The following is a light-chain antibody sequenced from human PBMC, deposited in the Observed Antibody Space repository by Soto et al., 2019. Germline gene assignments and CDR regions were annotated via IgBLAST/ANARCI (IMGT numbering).Light chain of an antibody. J-gene: IGLJ2*01. CDR2: DVT. V-gene: IGLV2-8*01. CDR3: TSYAGSSIPVV. CDR1: SSDVGKYNF. Sequence: QSALTQPPSASGSPGQSGTISCTGASSDVGKYNFVSWYHQHPGKAPKLMIYDVTERPSGVPDRFSGYKSGNTASLTVSGLQAEDEADYYCTSYAGSSIPVVFGGGTKLTVL.